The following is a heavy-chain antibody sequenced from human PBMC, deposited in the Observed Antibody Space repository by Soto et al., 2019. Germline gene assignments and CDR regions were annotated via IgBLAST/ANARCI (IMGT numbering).Heavy chain of an antibody. V-gene: IGHV3-30-3*01. Sequence: QVQLVESGGGVVQPGRSLRLSCAASGFTFSSYAMHWVRQAPGKGLEWVAVISYDGSNKYYADSVKGRFTISRDNSKNTLYLQMNRLSPKATAVYYCARGWGGRASHYFDYWGQGTLVTVSS. CDR3: ARGWGGRASHYFDY. J-gene: IGHJ4*02. CDR1: GFTFSSYA. D-gene: IGHD1-26*01. CDR2: ISYDGSNK.